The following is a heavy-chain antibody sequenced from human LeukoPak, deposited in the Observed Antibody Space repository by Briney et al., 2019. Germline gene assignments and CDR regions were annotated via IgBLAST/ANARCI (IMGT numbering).Heavy chain of an antibody. V-gene: IGHV1-46*01. Sequence: ASVKVSCKASGYSFTSYYMHWVRQAPGQGLEWMGIINPSGGSTNYAQKFQGRVTMTRGTSTSTVYMELSSLKSEDTAVYYCARIRTAGGPEYWGQGTLVTVSS. D-gene: IGHD6-13*01. CDR2: INPSGGST. CDR3: ARIRTAGGPEY. CDR1: GYSFTSYY. J-gene: IGHJ4*02.